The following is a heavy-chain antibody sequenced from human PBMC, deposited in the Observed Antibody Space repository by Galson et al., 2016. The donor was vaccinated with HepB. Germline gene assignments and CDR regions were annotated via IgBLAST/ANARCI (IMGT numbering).Heavy chain of an antibody. J-gene: IGHJ5*02. CDR2: ISFDGNMK. CDR1: GFIFSASG. Sequence: SLRLSCAASGFIFSASGMHWVRQAPGKRPEWLAVISFDGNMKFYADSVQGRFTISRDNSNNTVSRQMNRLRPEDTAIYYCAKGGAIGMGLASPDSWGQGDLVTVSS. CDR3: AKGGAIGMGLASPDS. V-gene: IGHV3-30*18. D-gene: IGHD5-24*01.